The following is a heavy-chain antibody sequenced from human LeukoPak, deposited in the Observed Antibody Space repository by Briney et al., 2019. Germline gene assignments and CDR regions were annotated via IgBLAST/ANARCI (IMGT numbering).Heavy chain of an antibody. CDR3: ARVPVGARAYDYYYYMDV. CDR1: GGSISSSSYY. V-gene: IGHV4-39*07. J-gene: IGHJ6*03. Sequence: SETLSLTCTVSGGSISSSSYYWGWIRQPPGKGLEWIGSIYYSGSTYYNPSLKSRVTISVDTSKNQFSLKLSSVTAADTAVYYCARVPVGARAYDYYYYMDVWGKGTTVTVSS. D-gene: IGHD1-26*01. CDR2: IYYSGST.